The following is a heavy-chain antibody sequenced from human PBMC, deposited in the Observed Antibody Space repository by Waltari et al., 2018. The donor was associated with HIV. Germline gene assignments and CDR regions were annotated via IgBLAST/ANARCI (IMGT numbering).Heavy chain of an antibody. Sequence: QVQLQESGPGLVTPSETLSLSCTVSDGSISRYYWSWSRQSPGKGLQWSRDMFYTGTTNHNPSLKSRVTSFADRSKKQFSLRLASVTTADTAVYYCARDRGLAGSDYWGQGILVTVSS. CDR2: MFYTGTT. V-gene: IGHV4-59*01. D-gene: IGHD3-3*02. CDR1: DGSISRYY. J-gene: IGHJ4*02. CDR3: ARDRGLAGSDY.